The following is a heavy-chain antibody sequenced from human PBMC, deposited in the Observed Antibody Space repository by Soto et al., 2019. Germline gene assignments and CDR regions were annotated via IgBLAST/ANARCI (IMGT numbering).Heavy chain of an antibody. V-gene: IGHV4-59*08. CDR2: ISDTGSS. CDR3: ARRSSGNYYDSTGFYRSNYFDS. D-gene: IGHD3-22*01. Sequence: PSETLSLTCTVSGGSISSYSWSWIRQPPGKGPEWIGYISDTGSSNYNPSLKSRVTILLDTSKKQFSLKLSSVTAADTAVYYCARRSSGNYYDSTGFYRSNYFDSWGQGTLVTVSS. CDR1: GGSISSYS. J-gene: IGHJ4*02.